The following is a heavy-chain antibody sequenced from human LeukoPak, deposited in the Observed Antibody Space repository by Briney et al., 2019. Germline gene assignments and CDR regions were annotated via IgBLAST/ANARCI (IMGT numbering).Heavy chain of an antibody. Sequence: ASVKVSCKASGNTFTNYAFSWVRQAPGQGLEWMGWMNPNSDNTGYSQNFQGRVTFTRDTSISTAYMELSSLRSEDTAVYFCARAIVMAGYCTTTRCYKPLDIWGQGTMVTVSS. CDR3: ARAIVMAGYCTTTRCYKPLDI. V-gene: IGHV1-8*03. CDR2: MNPNSDNT. J-gene: IGHJ3*02. CDR1: GNTFTNYA. D-gene: IGHD2-2*02.